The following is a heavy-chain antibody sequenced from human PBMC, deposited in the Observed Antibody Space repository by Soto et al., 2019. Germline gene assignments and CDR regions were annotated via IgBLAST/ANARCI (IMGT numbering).Heavy chain of an antibody. CDR3: ARVVRKRADGMDV. D-gene: IGHD6-25*01. CDR1: GGSFSGYY. V-gene: IGHV4-34*01. Sequence: QVQLQQWGAGLLKPSETLSLTCAVYGGSFSGYYWSWIRQPPGKGLEWIGEINHSGGTNYNPSLKSRVTISVDTSKNQFSLKLSSVTAADTAVYYCARVVRKRADGMDVWGQGTTVTVSS. J-gene: IGHJ6*02. CDR2: INHSGGT.